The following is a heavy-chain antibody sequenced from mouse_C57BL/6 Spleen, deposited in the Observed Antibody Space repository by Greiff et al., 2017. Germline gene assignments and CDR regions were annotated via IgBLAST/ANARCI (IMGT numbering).Heavy chain of an antibody. CDR2: IYPGDGDT. D-gene: IGHD1-1*01. Sequence: VKLVESGAELVKPGASVKISCKASGYAFSSYWMNWVKQRPGKGLEWIGQIYPGDGDTNYNGKFKGKATLTADKSSSTAYMQLSSLTSEDSAVYFCARWGGSSYDYFDYWGQGTTLTVSS. CDR1: GYAFSSYW. V-gene: IGHV1-80*01. J-gene: IGHJ2*01. CDR3: ARWGGSSYDYFDY.